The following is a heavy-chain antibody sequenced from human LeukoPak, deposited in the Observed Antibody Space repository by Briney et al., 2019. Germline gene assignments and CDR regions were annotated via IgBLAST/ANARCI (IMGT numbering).Heavy chain of an antibody. D-gene: IGHD3-22*01. CDR1: GFTFSSYA. CDR3: ARNFYETTGFYYDAFDI. Sequence: GGSLRLSCAASGFTFSSYAMSWVRQAPGKGLEWVAFIRSSGSLIYYAESVKGRFTISRDNSRNSLYLQMNSLRVEDTAVYYCARNFYETTGFYYDAFDIWGQGTAVTVSS. J-gene: IGHJ3*02. V-gene: IGHV3-48*04. CDR2: IRSSGSLI.